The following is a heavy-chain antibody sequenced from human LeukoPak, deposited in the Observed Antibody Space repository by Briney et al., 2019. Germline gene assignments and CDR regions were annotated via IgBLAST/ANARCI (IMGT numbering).Heavy chain of an antibody. CDR2: ITPIFCTA. V-gene: IGHV1-69*05. D-gene: IGHD2-2*01. CDR3: ARGLDCSSTSCYANY. J-gene: IGHJ4*02. Sequence: ITPIFCTANYAQKFQGRVTITTEESTSRAYMEMSSLRSEDTAVYYCARGLDCSSTSCYANYWGQGTLVTVSS.